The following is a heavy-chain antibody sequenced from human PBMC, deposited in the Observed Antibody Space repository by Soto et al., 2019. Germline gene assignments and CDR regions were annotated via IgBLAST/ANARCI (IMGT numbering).Heavy chain of an antibody. Sequence: GGSLRLSCAASGFTFDDYAMHWVRQAPGKGLEWVSGISWNSGSIGYADSVKGRFTISRDNAKNSLYLQMNSLRAEDTAVYYCARRDQIAYYYGMDVWGQAITVTVSS. CDR2: ISWNSGSI. D-gene: IGHD2-21*01. V-gene: IGHV3-9*01. CDR1: GFTFDDYA. J-gene: IGHJ6*02. CDR3: ARRDQIAYYYGMDV.